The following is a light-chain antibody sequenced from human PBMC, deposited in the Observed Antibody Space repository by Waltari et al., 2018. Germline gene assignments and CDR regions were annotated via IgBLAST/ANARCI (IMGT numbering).Light chain of an antibody. V-gene: IGLV1-44*01. CDR2: SNN. J-gene: IGLJ1*01. CDR1: SSNIGSNT. Sequence: QSVLTQPPSASGAPGQRVTISCSGSSSNIGSNTVNWYQQLPGTAPKLLIYSNNQRPSGVPERFSASKSGTSASLAISGLQSEDEADYYCAAWDDSLNGYVFGTGTKVSGL. CDR3: AAWDDSLNGYV.